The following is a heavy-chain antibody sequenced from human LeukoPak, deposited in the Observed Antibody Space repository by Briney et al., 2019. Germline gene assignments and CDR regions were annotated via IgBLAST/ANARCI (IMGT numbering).Heavy chain of an antibody. Sequence: PGRSLRLSCAASGFTFDDYAMHWVRQAPGKGLGWVSGISWNSGSIGYADSVKGRFTISRDNAKNSLYLQMNSLRAEDTALYYCAKDMGYSSSWPFDYWGQGTLVTVSS. CDR1: GFTFDDYA. D-gene: IGHD6-13*01. CDR3: AKDMGYSSSWPFDY. CDR2: ISWNSGSI. J-gene: IGHJ4*02. V-gene: IGHV3-9*01.